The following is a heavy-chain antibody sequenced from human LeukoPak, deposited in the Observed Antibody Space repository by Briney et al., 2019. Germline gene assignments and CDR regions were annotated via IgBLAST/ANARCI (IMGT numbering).Heavy chain of an antibody. V-gene: IGHV4-31*03. D-gene: IGHD5-24*01. J-gene: IGHJ5*02. Sequence: SQTLSLTLTVSGASISSRAYYWSGIRQHPGKGAEWIGYIYSSGSTYYNPSLKSRVIISLNTSKTQFSLKLSSVTAADTAVYYCARADGTIYYFDPWGQGTVVTVSS. CDR3: ARADGTIYYFDP. CDR2: IYSSGST. CDR1: GASISSRAYY.